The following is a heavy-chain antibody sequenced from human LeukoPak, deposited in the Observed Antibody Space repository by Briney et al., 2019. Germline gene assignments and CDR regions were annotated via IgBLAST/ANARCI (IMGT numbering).Heavy chain of an antibody. V-gene: IGHV4-34*01. J-gene: IGHJ6*02. D-gene: IGHD3-3*01. CDR1: GFTFSSYA. CDR3: ARGGKADFWSGYPYYYYGMDV. Sequence: GSLRLSCAASGFTFSSYAMSWIRQPPGKGLEWIGEINHSGSTNYNPSLKSRVTISVDTSKNQFSLKLSSVTAADTAVYYCARGGKADFWSGYPYYYYGMDVWGQGTTVTVSS. CDR2: INHSGST.